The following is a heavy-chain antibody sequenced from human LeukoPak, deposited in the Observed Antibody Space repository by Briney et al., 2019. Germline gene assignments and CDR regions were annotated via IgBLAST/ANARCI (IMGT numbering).Heavy chain of an antibody. D-gene: IGHD3-10*01. CDR2: IYYSGST. V-gene: IGHV4-39*01. CDR3: ARQGRILWFGELLYYFDY. CDR1: GGSISSSSYY. J-gene: IGHJ4*02. Sequence: SETLSLTCTVSGGSISSSSYYWGWIRQPPGKGLEWIGSIYYSGSTYYNPSLKSRVTISVDTSKNQFSLKLSSVTAADTAVYYCARQGRILWFGELLYYFDYWGQGTLVTVSS.